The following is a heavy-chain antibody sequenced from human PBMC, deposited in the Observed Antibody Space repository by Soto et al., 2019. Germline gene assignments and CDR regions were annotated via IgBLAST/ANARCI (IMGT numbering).Heavy chain of an antibody. CDR3: VRDGTKTLRDWFDP. Sequence: TLSLTCTVSGASISGFYWSWIRKSAGKGLEWIGRIYATGTTDYNPSLKSRVMMSVDTSKKQFSLKLRSVTAADAAVYYCVRDGTKTLRDWFDPWGQGISVTVSS. V-gene: IGHV4-4*07. D-gene: IGHD1-1*01. J-gene: IGHJ5*02. CDR2: IYATGTT. CDR1: GASISGFY.